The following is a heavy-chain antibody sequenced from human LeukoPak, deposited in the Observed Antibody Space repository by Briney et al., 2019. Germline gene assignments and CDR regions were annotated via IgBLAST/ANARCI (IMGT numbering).Heavy chain of an antibody. CDR1: GFTFSSYG. V-gene: IGHV3-30*03. CDR3: VRGGYNSGWD. J-gene: IGHJ4*02. CDR2: ISYDGSNK. D-gene: IGHD6-19*01. Sequence: PGGSLRLSCAASGFTFSSYGMHWVRQAPGKGLEWVAVISYDGSNKYYADSVKGRFTISRDNSKNTLYLQMNSLGDEDTAVYYCVRGGYNSGWDWGQGTLVTVSS.